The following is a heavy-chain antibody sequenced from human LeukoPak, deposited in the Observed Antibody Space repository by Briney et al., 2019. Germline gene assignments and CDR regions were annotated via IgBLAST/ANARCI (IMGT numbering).Heavy chain of an antibody. V-gene: IGHV4-39*01. J-gene: IGHJ5*02. CDR2: IYYSGST. CDR3: ARARPYSSGWYYQEWFDP. Sequence: SETLSLTCTVSGGSISSSSYYWGWIRQPPGKGLEWIGSIYYSGSTYYNPSLKSRVTISVDTSKNQFSLKLSSVTAADTAVYYCARARPYSSGWYYQEWFDPWGQGTLVTVSS. CDR1: GGSISSSSYY. D-gene: IGHD6-19*01.